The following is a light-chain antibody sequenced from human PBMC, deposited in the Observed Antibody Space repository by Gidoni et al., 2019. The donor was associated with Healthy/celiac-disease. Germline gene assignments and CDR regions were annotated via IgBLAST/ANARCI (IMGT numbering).Light chain of an antibody. Sequence: SGSPGQSITISCTGTSSDVGGYNYVSWCQQHPGKAPKLMIYEVSNRPSGVSNRFSGSKSGNTASLTISGLQAEDEADYYCSSYTSSSWVFGGGTKLTVL. CDR1: SSDVGGYNY. CDR2: EVS. CDR3: SSYTSSSWV. V-gene: IGLV2-14*01. J-gene: IGLJ3*02.